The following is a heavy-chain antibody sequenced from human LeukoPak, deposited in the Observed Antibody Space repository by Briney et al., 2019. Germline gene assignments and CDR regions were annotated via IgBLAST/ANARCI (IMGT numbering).Heavy chain of an antibody. D-gene: IGHD6-13*01. CDR1: GGSISSSSYY. CDR2: ICYSGST. CDR3: ARISSSWYPFDY. J-gene: IGHJ4*02. Sequence: SETLSLTCTVSGGSISSSSYYWGWIRQPPGKGLEWIGSICYSGSTYYNPSLKSRVTISVDTSKNQFSLKLSSVTAADTAVYYCARISSSWYPFDYWGQGTLVTVSS. V-gene: IGHV4-39*07.